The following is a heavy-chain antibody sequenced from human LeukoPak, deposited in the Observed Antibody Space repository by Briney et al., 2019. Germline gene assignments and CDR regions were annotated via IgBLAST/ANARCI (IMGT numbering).Heavy chain of an antibody. CDR2: IRQDGSEK. CDR1: GFTFSNYW. D-gene: IGHD2-2*01. CDR3: ANDVLVVVPAAPDFDP. J-gene: IGHJ5*02. Sequence: GGSLRLSCVVSGFTFSNYWMNWVRQAPGKGLEWVANIRQDGSEKYYADSVKGRFTISRDNSKNTLYLQMNSLRAEDTAVYYCANDVLVVVPAAPDFDPWGQGTLVTVSS. V-gene: IGHV3-7*01.